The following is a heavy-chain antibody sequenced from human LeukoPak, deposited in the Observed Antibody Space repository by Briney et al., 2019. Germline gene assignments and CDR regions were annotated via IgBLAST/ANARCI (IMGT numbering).Heavy chain of an antibody. D-gene: IGHD2-2*01. V-gene: IGHV4-34*01. CDR3: ARGGDIVVVPAARYGDY. CDR2: INHSGST. Sequence: SETLSLTCAVYGGSFSGYYWSWIRQPPGKGLEWIGEINHSGSTNYNPSLTSRVTISVDTSKNQFSLKLSSVTAADTAVYYCARGGDIVVVPAARYGDYWGQGTLVTVSS. CDR1: GGSFSGYY. J-gene: IGHJ4*02.